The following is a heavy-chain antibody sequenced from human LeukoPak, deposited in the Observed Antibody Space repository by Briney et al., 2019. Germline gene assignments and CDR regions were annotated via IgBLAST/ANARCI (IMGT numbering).Heavy chain of an antibody. V-gene: IGHV3-9*01. D-gene: IGHD3-10*01. CDR2: FPWNPGNT. Sequence: GGSLRLSCAASGFTFNDYAMPWVRQAPGKGLDWVSGFPWNPGNTGYADSVKGRFTISRDNAENSLYLQMNSLRAEDTALYYCAKDMNSYGSGSSYNPWGPFDSWGQGTLVTVSS. CDR1: GFTFNDYA. CDR3: AKDMNSYGSGSSYNPWGPFDS. J-gene: IGHJ4*02.